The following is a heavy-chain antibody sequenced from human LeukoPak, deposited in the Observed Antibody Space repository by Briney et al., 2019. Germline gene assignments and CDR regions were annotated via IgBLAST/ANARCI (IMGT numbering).Heavy chain of an antibody. CDR1: GFSLSTSGGG. CDR3: AHRRSGMGSMFFDS. V-gene: IGHV2-5*01. Sequence: SGPTLVNPTQTLTLTCTFSGFSLSTSGGGVVWIRQPPGKGLEWLALINSNDDKRYRPSLKSRLTITKDTSKNQVILTMTNMDPVDTATYYCAHRRSGMGSMFFDSWGQGTPVSVSS. CDR2: INSNDDK. D-gene: IGHD5-24*01. J-gene: IGHJ4*02.